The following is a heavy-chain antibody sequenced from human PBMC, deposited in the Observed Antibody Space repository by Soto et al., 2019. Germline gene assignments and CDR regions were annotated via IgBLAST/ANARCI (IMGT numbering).Heavy chain of an antibody. CDR1: GFSLSTNEVG. CDR2: IYWDDDK. V-gene: IGHV2-5*02. D-gene: IGHD7-27*01. Sequence: QITLKESGPTLVQPTQTLTLTCTFSGFSLSTNEVGVNWIRQPPRKALEWLAVIYWDDDKRYNPSLRSRLTITKDTSKNQVVLTMTNTDPVDTAKYYCARTKLGIGWFDPWGQGTLVTVSS. J-gene: IGHJ5*02. CDR3: ARTKLGIGWFDP.